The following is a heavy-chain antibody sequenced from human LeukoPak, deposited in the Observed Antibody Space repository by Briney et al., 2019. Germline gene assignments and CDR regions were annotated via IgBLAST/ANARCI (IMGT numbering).Heavy chain of an antibody. J-gene: IGHJ6*02. CDR1: GGPLRSSIYY. CDR2: IYYSGST. V-gene: IGHV4-39*01. D-gene: IGHD6-6*01. CDR3: ARAIPARTRGGMDV. Sequence: PSETLSLTCCVSGGPLRSSIYYWGWIRQPPGKGREGFGSIYYSGSTYYNPSLKSRVTISVDTSKNQFSLKLSSVTAADTAVYYCARAIPARTRGGMDVWGQGTTVTVSS.